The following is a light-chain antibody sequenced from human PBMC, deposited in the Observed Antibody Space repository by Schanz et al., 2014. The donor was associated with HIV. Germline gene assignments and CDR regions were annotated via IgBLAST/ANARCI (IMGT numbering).Light chain of an antibody. CDR1: QTISSY. CDR3: QQYNNYPLT. V-gene: IGKV1-9*01. CDR2: AAS. J-gene: IGKJ1*01. Sequence: DIQMTQSPSSLSASVGDRVSITCRASQTISSYLHWYQQKPGKAPKVLIYAASSLQRGAPSRFSGSGSGTEFTLTISSLQPEDFATYYCQQYNNYPLTFGLGTKVAIK.